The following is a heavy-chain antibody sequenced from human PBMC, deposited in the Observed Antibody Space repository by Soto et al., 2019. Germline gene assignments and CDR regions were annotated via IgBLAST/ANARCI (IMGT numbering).Heavy chain of an antibody. CDR1: GGTFSRYA. CDR3: ARIKQPVLRFLEWPRGYFDY. V-gene: IGHV1-69*13. CDR2: IIPIFGTA. D-gene: IGHD3-3*01. Sequence: GASVKFSCKASGGTFSRYAISWVRQAPGQGLEWMGGIIPIFGTANYAQKFQGRVTITADESTSTAYMELSSLRSEDTAVYYCARIKQPVLRFLEWPRGYFDYWSQGTLVTVSS. J-gene: IGHJ4*02.